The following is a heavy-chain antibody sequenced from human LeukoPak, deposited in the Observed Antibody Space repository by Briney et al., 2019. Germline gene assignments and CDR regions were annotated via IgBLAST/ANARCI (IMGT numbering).Heavy chain of an antibody. CDR3: AFHFVLVPTTTGYYYGMDV. J-gene: IGHJ6*02. Sequence: GASVKVSCKASGGTFSRNAISWVRQAPGQGLEWMGGIIPIFGTADYAQKFQGRVTITADESTSTAYMELSSLRSEDTAVYFCAFHFVLVPTTTGYYYGMDVWGQGTTVTVSS. V-gene: IGHV1-69*13. CDR2: IIPIFGTA. D-gene: IGHD2-2*01. CDR1: GGTFSRNA.